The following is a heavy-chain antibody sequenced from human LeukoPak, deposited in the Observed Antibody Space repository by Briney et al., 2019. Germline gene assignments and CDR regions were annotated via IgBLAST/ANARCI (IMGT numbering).Heavy chain of an antibody. CDR1: GFTFSSSA. V-gene: IGHV3-21*01. J-gene: IGHJ4*02. CDR2: ISSSSSYI. Sequence: GGSLRLSCAASGFTFSSSAMSWVRQAPGKGLEWVSSISSSSSYIYYADSVKGRFTISRDNAKNSLYLQMNSLRAEDTAVYYCARDYDSSGYYPPHYDYWGQGTLVTVSS. D-gene: IGHD3-22*01. CDR3: ARDYDSSGYYPPHYDY.